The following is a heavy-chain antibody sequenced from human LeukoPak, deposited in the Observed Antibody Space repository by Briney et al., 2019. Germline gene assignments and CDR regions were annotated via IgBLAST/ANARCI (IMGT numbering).Heavy chain of an antibody. CDR2: IYPGDSDT. J-gene: IGHJ5*02. V-gene: IGHV5-51*01. Sequence: GESLKISCKGSEYSFTSYLIGWLPQMPGKGLEWRGIIYPGDSDTRYSPSFQGQVTISADKSISTAYLQWSSLKASDTAMYYCARQRAPRIAAAGFDPWGQGTLVTVPS. D-gene: IGHD6-13*01. CDR1: EYSFTSYL. CDR3: ARQRAPRIAAAGFDP.